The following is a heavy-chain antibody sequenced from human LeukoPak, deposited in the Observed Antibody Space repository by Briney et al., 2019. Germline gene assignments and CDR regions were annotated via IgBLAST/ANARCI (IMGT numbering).Heavy chain of an antibody. CDR1: GYSFATYW. D-gene: IGHD2-2*03. V-gene: IGHV5-51*01. J-gene: IGHJ4*02. Sequence: GESLKISCKGSGYSFATYWIAWVRQMPGKGLEWMGIIYPDESNIRYSPSFQGQVTISADKSISTAYLQWSSLKASDTAIYHCARPPSRGYSSSSEYWGQGTLVTVSS. CDR2: IYPDESNI. CDR3: ARPPSRGYSSSSEY.